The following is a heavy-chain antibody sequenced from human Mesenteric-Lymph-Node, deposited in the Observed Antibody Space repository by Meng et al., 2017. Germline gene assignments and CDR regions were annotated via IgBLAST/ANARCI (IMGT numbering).Heavy chain of an antibody. CDR2: IHHSGST. V-gene: IGHV4-4*02. Sequence: QVQLQESGPGLVRPSGPLSLTCAVSGGSISSPNWWSWVRQPPGKGLEWIGEIHHSGSTNYNPSLTSRVNMSVDKSKNQFSLKLSSVTAADTAVYYCARNYLYWGQGTLVTVSS. CDR1: GGSISSPNW. D-gene: IGHD3-10*01. J-gene: IGHJ4*02. CDR3: ARNYLY.